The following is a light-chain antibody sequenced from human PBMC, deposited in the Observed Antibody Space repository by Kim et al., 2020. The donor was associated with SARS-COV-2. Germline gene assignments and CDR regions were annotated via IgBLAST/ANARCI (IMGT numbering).Light chain of an antibody. Sequence: DIQMTQSPSSLSASVGDRVTITCRTTQSISSHLNWYQQKPGRAPKLLISAASTLQGGVPSRFSGSGSETDFTLTISSLQPEDFATYFCQQSYITRFTFGPGTKVDIK. V-gene: IGKV1-39*01. CDR3: QQSYITRFT. CDR1: QSISSH. J-gene: IGKJ3*01. CDR2: AAS.